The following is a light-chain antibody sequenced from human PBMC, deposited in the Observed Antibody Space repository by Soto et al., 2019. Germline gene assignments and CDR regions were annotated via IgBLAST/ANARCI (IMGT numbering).Light chain of an antibody. CDR3: QQYTNWPRT. Sequence: EIVMTQSTATLSVSPGERATLSCRASQSVGINLAWYQQKSGLAPRLLIYGASTRATDLPVRFSGSGSGTEFTLTITSLQSEDFAVYYCQQYTNWPRTFGQGTKVEIK. CDR1: QSVGIN. V-gene: IGKV3-15*01. CDR2: GAS. J-gene: IGKJ1*01.